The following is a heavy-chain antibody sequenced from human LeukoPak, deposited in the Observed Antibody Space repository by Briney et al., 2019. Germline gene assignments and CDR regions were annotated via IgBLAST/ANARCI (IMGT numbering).Heavy chain of an antibody. Sequence: HPGRSLRLSCAASGFTFSSYAMHWVRQAPGKGLEWVAVISYDGSNKYYADSVKGRFTISRDNSKNTLYLQMNSLRAEDTAVYYCARDRVKSGWYDGEGAFDIWGQGTMVTVSS. V-gene: IGHV3-30-3*01. CDR2: ISYDGSNK. D-gene: IGHD6-19*01. CDR3: ARDRVKSGWYDGEGAFDI. J-gene: IGHJ3*02. CDR1: GFTFSSYA.